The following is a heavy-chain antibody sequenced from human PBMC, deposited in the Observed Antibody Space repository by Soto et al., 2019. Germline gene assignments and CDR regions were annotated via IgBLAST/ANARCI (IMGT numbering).Heavy chain of an antibody. V-gene: IGHV1-69*13. Sequence: SVKVSCXASGGTFSSYAISWVRQAPGQGLEWMGGIISIFGTANYAQKFQGRVTITADESTSTAYMELSSLKASDTAMYYCARDLDYGGNSEASDVWGQGTMVTVSS. CDR2: IISIFGTA. D-gene: IGHD4-17*01. CDR1: GGTFSSYA. CDR3: ARDLDYGGNSEASDV. J-gene: IGHJ3*01.